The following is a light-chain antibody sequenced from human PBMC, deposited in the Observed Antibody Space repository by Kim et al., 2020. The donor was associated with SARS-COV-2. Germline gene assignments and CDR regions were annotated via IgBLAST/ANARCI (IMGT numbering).Light chain of an antibody. V-gene: IGKV3-20*01. Sequence: EIVLTQSPGTLSLSPGERATLSCRASQSVSSSYLAWYQQRPGQAPRLLIYGASSRATGIPDRFSGSGSGTDFTLTISRLDPQDFAVYFCHHYGRLNTFGQWTKLAIK. CDR2: GAS. CDR3: HHYGRLNT. J-gene: IGKJ2*01. CDR1: QSVSSSY.